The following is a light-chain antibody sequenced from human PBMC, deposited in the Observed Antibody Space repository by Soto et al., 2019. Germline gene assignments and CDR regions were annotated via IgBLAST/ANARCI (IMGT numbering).Light chain of an antibody. CDR3: HTWGTGIHV. CDR2: GDD. J-gene: IGLJ1*01. Sequence: QSVLTQPPSTSGTPGQRAAISCSGTSSNIGSHTVNWYQQLPGTAPKLLIYGDDQRPSGIPDRFSGSKSGTSASLAISGLHSEDGVDYYCHTWGTGIHVFGTGTKLTVL. V-gene: IGLV1-44*01. CDR1: SSNIGSHT.